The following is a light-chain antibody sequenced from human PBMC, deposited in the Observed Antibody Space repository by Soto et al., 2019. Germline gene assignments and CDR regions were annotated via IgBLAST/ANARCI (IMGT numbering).Light chain of an antibody. V-gene: IGLV1-44*01. CDR1: SSNIGRNT. CDR3: GSWDSSLSAYV. CDR2: GND. J-gene: IGLJ1*01. Sequence: QSVLTQPPSASGTPGQRVTISCSGSSSNIGRNTVIWYQQVPGTAPKLLIFGNDQRPSGVPDRFSGSKSGTSATLGITGFQTGDEADYYCGSWDSSLSAYVFATGTKVTVL.